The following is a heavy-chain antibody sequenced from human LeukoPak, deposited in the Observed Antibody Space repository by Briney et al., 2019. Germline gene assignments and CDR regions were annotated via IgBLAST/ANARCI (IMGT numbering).Heavy chain of an antibody. D-gene: IGHD1-14*01. CDR2: IKNKADGGTT. Sequence: GGSLRLSCAASGFTFSNAWMYWVRQAPGKGLECVGRIKNKADGGTTDYAAPVKDRFSISRDDSENTLFLQMNGLKTEDTAMYYCTTADLRNNSWGQGTLVTVSS. CDR1: GFTFSNAW. V-gene: IGHV3-15*01. J-gene: IGHJ4*02. CDR3: TTADLRNNS.